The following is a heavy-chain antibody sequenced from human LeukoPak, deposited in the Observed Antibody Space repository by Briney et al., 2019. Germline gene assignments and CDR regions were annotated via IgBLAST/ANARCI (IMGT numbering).Heavy chain of an antibody. CDR3: VGYSSGWYGSGFY. J-gene: IGHJ4*02. V-gene: IGHV3-11*01. CDR2: ISTSGSST. D-gene: IGHD6-19*01. CDR1: GFIFSDYY. Sequence: SGGSLRLSCAASGFIFSDYYMSWIRKAPGKGLEWISYISTSGSSTYHADSVKGRFTISRDNAKNSLYLQMNSLRAEDTAVYYCVGYSSGWYGSGFYWGQGTLVTVSS.